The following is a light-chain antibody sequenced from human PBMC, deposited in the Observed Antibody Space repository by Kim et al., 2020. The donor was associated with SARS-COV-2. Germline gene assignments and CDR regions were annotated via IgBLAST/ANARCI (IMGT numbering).Light chain of an antibody. CDR1: RSDVGGYNY. J-gene: IGLJ3*02. CDR3: SSYGGSNNLL. CDR2: EVT. Sequence: GPSVPISCTGTRSDVGGYNYVSWYQQHPGKAPKLIIYEVTKRPSGVPDRFSGSKSGNTASLTVSGLQAEDEADYYCSSYGGSNNLLFGGGTQLTVL. V-gene: IGLV2-8*01.